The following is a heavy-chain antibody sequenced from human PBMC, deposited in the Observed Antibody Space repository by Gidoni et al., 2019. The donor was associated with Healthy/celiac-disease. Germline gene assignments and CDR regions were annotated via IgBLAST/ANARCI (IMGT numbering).Heavy chain of an antibody. J-gene: IGHJ4*02. CDR2: IYYGGST. V-gene: IGHV4-39*07. CDR3: ARDLSPGIAAAGNYFDY. Sequence: QLQLQESGPGLVTPSETLSLTCTVCGGYISSSSYYWGWIRQPPGKGLEWIGSIYYGGSTYYNPSLKSRVTISVDTSKNQFSLKLSSVTAADTAVYYCARDLSPGIAAAGNYFDYWGQGTLVTVSS. CDR1: GGYISSSSYY. D-gene: IGHD6-13*01.